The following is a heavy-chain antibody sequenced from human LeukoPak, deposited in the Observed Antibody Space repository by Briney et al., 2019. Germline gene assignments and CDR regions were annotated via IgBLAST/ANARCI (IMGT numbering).Heavy chain of an antibody. CDR1: GFTFSSYW. J-gene: IGHJ5*02. D-gene: IGHD3-3*01. CDR2: IKHDGSET. Sequence: GGSLRLSCAASGFTFSSYWMSWVRQAPGKGLEWVADIKHDGSETYYADSVKGRFTISRDNSKNTLYLQMNNLRAEDTAVYYCARGLTYYDFWSSPDWFDPWGQGTLVTVSS. CDR3: ARGLTYYDFWSSPDWFDP. V-gene: IGHV3-7*01.